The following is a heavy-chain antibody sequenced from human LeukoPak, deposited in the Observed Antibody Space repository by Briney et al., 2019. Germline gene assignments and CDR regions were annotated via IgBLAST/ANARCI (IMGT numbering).Heavy chain of an antibody. CDR1: GYTFTYYG. Sequence: ASVKVSCKASGYTFTYYGITWVRQAPGQGLEWMAYNGNTKYAQKFQGRVTVTTDTSTSTVYMELRNLQSDDTAVYYCARGLVAFDYWGQGTLVTVSS. CDR3: ARGLVAFDY. V-gene: IGHV1-18*01. CDR2: YNGNT. J-gene: IGHJ4*02.